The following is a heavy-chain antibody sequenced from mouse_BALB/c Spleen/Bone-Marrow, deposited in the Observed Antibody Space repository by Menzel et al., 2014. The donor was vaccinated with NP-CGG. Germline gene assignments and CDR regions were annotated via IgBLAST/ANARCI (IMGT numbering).Heavy chain of an antibody. CDR3: ARWGYYAMDY. V-gene: IGHV14-3*02. Sequence: VQLKHSGAELVKPGASVKLSCTASGFNIKDTYMHWVKQRPEQGLEWIGRIDPANGNTKYDPKFQGKATITADTSSNTAYLQLSSLTSEDTAVYYCARWGYYAMDYWGQGTSVTVSS. J-gene: IGHJ4*01. CDR2: IDPANGNT. CDR1: GFNIKDTY.